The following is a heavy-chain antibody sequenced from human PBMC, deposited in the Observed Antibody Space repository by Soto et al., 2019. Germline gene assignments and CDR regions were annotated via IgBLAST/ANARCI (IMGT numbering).Heavy chain of an antibody. Sequence: SETLSLTCAVYGGSFSGYYWSWIRQPPGKGLERIGEINHSGSTNYNPSLKSRVTISVDTSKNQISLKLRAVTAADTAGYYGARRPVWCGELFGTYGMDVWGQGTKVTVSS. CDR3: ARRPVWCGELFGTYGMDV. V-gene: IGHV4-34*01. D-gene: IGHD3-10*01. J-gene: IGHJ6*02. CDR2: INHSGST. CDR1: GGSFSGYY.